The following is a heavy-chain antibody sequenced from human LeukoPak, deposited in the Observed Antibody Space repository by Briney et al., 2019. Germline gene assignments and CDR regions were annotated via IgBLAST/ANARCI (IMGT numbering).Heavy chain of an antibody. Sequence: GSLRLSCAASRFSFNSYDMHWVRQTPGKGLEWVALISYDGTNKYYADSVKGRFAISRDNSKNTLYLQMNSLRPEDTSVYYCAKDGLNYFQYWGRGPLVTVSS. CDR3: AKDGLNYFQY. CDR1: RFSFNSYD. V-gene: IGHV3-30*09. CDR2: ISYDGTNK. J-gene: IGHJ4*02.